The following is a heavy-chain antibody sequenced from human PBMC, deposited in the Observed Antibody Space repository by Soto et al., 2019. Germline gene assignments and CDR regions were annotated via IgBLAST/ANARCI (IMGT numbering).Heavy chain of an antibody. CDR3: ARSDKENWFDP. CDR2: IHYSGST. CDR1: GGSISSGTYY. J-gene: IGHJ5*02. Sequence: SETLSLTCTVSGGSISSGTYYWGWIRQPPGKGLEWIGNIHYSGSTYYNPSLKSRVTISVDTSKNQFSLKLSSVTAADTAVYYCARSDKENWFDPWGQGTLVTVSS. V-gene: IGHV4-39*01.